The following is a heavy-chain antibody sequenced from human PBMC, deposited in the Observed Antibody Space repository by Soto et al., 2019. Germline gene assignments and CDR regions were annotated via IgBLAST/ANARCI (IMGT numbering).Heavy chain of an antibody. V-gene: IGHV1-69*13. D-gene: IGHD3-22*01. CDR2: IIPIFGTA. J-gene: IGHJ5*02. CDR3: ARVGIYDSSGYYWFDP. Sequence: GASVKVSCKASGGTFSSYAISWVRQAPGQGLEWMGGIIPIFGTANYAQKFQGRVTITADESTSTAYMELSSLRSEDTAVYYCARVGIYDSSGYYWFDPWGQGTLVTVSS. CDR1: GGTFSSYA.